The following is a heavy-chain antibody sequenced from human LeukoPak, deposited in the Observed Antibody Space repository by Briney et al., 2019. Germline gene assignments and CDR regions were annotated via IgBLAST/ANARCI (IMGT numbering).Heavy chain of an antibody. Sequence: PSETLSLTCTVSGGSISSSSYYWGWIRQPPGKVLEWVSSISSSSSYIYYADSVKGRFTISRDNAKNSLYLQMNSLRAEDTAVYYCARVRGRYYDSSGSPYWGQGTLVTVSS. CDR3: ARVRGRYYDSSGSPY. CDR2: ISSSSSYI. V-gene: IGHV3-21*01. CDR1: GGSISSSS. D-gene: IGHD3-22*01. J-gene: IGHJ4*02.